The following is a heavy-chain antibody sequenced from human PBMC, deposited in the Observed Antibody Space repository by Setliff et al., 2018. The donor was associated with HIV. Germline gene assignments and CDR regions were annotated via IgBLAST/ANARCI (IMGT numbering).Heavy chain of an antibody. CDR1: GYTFSSFG. V-gene: IGHV1-18*01. Sequence: ASVKVSCKASGYTFSSFGISWVRQDPGQGLEWMGWISAYKGNTNYAQKLQGRVTMTTDTSTSTAYMELRSLRSDDTAVYYCARAGYWLGYDAFDIWGQGTMVTVSS. CDR2: ISAYKGNT. D-gene: IGHD2-15*01. CDR3: ARAGYWLGYDAFDI. J-gene: IGHJ3*02.